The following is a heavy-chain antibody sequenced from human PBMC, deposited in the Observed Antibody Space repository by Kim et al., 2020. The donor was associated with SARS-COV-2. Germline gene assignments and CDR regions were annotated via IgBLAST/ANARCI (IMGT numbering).Heavy chain of an antibody. J-gene: IGHJ6*02. CDR2: IYYSGST. D-gene: IGHD3-22*01. V-gene: IGHV4-59*13. CDR3: ARDQPPMYYDSSDYYYGMDV. Sequence: SETLSLTCTVSGGSISSYYWSWIRQPPGKGLEWIGYIYYSGSTNYNPSLKSRVTISVDTSKNQFSLKLSSVTAADTAVYYCARDQPPMYYDSSDYYYGMDVWGQGTTVTVSS. CDR1: GGSISSYY.